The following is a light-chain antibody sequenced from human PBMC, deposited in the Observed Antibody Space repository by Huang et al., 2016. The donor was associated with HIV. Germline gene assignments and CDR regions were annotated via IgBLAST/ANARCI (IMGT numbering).Light chain of an antibody. J-gene: IGKJ5*01. CDR1: QSVLSGPNNKNY. V-gene: IGKV4-1*01. CDR2: WAS. Sequence: DIVMTQSPDSLAVSLGERATIDCKSSQSVLSGPNNKNYLAWYQQKPGQPPKLLIYWASTRESGVPDRFSGSGSGTDFTLTISSLQAADVAVYYCQQYYNTPITFGQGTRLEI. CDR3: QQYYNTPIT.